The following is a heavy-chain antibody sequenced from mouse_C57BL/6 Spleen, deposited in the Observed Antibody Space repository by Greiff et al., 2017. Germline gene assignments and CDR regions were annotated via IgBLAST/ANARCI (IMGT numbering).Heavy chain of an antibody. J-gene: IGHJ2*01. CDR1: GYTFTDHT. V-gene: IGHV1-78*01. Sequence: VQVVESDAELVKPGASVKISCKVSGYTFTDHTIHWMKQRPEQGLEWIGYIYPRDGSTKYNEKFKGKATLTADKSSSTAYMQLNSLTSEDSAVYFCARAGGLRRGGFDYWGQGTTLTVSS. CDR2: IYPRDGST. CDR3: ARAGGLRRGGFDY. D-gene: IGHD2-4*01.